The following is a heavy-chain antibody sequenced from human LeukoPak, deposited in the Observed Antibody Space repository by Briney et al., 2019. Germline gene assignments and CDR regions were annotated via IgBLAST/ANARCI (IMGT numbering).Heavy chain of an antibody. V-gene: IGHV4-34*01. J-gene: IGHJ4*02. CDR3: ARRGYSSNWGFDY. CDR2: INHSGST. D-gene: IGHD6-13*01. CDR1: GGSFSGYY. Sequence: SETLSLTCAVYGGSFSGYYWSWIRQPPGKGLEWIGEINHSGSTNYNPSLKSRVTISVDTSKNQFSLKLSSVTAADTAVYYCARRGYSSNWGFDYWGQGTLVTVSS.